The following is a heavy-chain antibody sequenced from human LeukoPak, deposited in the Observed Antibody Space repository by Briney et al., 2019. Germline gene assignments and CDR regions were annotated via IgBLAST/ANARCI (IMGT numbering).Heavy chain of an antibody. CDR1: GGTFSSYA. CDR2: ISPIFGTA. CDR3: AREIVVAATQYYYYYYGMDV. V-gene: IGHV1-69*06. Sequence: ASVKVSCKASGGTFSSYAISWVRQAPGQGLEWMGGISPIFGTANYAQKFQGRVTITADKSTSTAYMELSSLRSEDTAVYYCAREIVVAATQYYYYYYGMDVWGKGTTVAVSS. D-gene: IGHD2-15*01. J-gene: IGHJ6*04.